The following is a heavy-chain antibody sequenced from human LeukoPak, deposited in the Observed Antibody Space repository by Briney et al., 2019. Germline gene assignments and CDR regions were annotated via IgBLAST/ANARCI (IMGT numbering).Heavy chain of an antibody. CDR3: ARDKGVVGTLAP. CDR2: IKVDGSEK. CDR1: GFMFSSYW. D-gene: IGHD1-26*01. Sequence: GRSLRLSCAASGFMFSSYWMSWVRQAPEKGLEWVANIKVDGSEKYYVDSVKGRFTISRDNAKNSLYLQMNSLRAEDTAIYYCARDKGVVGTLAPWGQGTLVTVSS. V-gene: IGHV3-7*01. J-gene: IGHJ5*02.